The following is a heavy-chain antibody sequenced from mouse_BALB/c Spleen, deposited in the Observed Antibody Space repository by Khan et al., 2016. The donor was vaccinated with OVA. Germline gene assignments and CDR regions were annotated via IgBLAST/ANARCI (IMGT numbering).Heavy chain of an antibody. J-gene: IGHJ3*01. CDR3: ASHLTGSFAY. CDR2: INSDGTYT. CDR1: GFTFSNYG. V-gene: IGHV5-6*01. Sequence: EVELVESGGDLVKPGGSLKLSCAASGFTFSNYGMSWVRQIPDKRLEWVATINSDGTYTYYPDSVKGRFTISRNNAKNNLYLEMSSLKSEDTAMYYCASHLTGSFAYWGQGTLVTVSA. D-gene: IGHD4-1*01.